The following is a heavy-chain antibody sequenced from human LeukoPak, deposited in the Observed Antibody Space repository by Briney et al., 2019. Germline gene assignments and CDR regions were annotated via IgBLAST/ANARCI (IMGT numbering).Heavy chain of an antibody. V-gene: IGHV3-23*01. Sequence: QSGGSLRLSCAASGFTFSSYSMNWVRQAPGKGLEWVSAISGSGGSTYYADSVKGRFTISRDNSKNTLYLQMNSLRAEDTAVYYCAKPRGENDYGVRLGGFDYWGQGTLVTVTS. CDR1: GFTFSSYS. CDR3: AKPRGENDYGVRLGGFDY. CDR2: ISGSGGST. J-gene: IGHJ4*02. D-gene: IGHD4-17*01.